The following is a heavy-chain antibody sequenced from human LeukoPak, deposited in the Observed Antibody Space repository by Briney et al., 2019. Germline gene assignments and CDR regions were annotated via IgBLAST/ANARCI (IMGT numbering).Heavy chain of an antibody. J-gene: IGHJ4*02. CDR1: GGSFSGYY. CDR3: ARSSDIYYFDY. D-gene: IGHD3-3*02. CDR2: INHSGST. Sequence: SETLSLTCAVYGGSFSGYYWSWIRQPPGKGLEWIGEINHSGSTNYNPSLKSRVTISVDTSKNQFSLKLSSLTAADTAVYYCARSSDIYYFDYWGQGTLVTVSS. V-gene: IGHV4-34*01.